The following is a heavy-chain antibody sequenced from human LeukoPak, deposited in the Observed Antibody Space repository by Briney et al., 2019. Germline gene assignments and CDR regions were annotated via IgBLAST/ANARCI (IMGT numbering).Heavy chain of an antibody. Sequence: APVKVSCKASGYTFTSYGISWVRQAPGQGLEWMGWMSVYNGNTNYAQKVQGRVTMTADTSTNTAYMDLRSLKLEDTAVYYCARDLHGGGVGAAWGQGTLVSVSS. CDR3: ARDLHGGGVGAA. D-gene: IGHD1-26*01. CDR1: GYTFTSYG. V-gene: IGHV1-18*01. J-gene: IGHJ4*02. CDR2: MSVYNGNT.